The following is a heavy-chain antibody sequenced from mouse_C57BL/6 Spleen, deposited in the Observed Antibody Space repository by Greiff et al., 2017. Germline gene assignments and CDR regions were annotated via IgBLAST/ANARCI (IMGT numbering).Heavy chain of an antibody. V-gene: IGHV5-15*01. CDR2: ISNLAYSI. D-gene: IGHD1-1*01. CDR1: GFTFSDYG. J-gene: IGHJ3*01. CDR3: ARHKDYVWGFAY. Sequence: EVQLVASGGGLVQPGGSLQLSCAASGFTFSDYGMAWVRQAPRKGPEWVAFISNLAYSIYYADTVTGRFTISRENAKNTLYLEMSSLRSEDTAMYYCARHKDYVWGFAYWGQGTLVTVSA.